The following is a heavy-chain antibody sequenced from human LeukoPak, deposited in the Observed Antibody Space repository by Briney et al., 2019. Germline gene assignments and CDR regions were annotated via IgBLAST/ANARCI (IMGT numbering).Heavy chain of an antibody. J-gene: IGHJ1*01. V-gene: IGHV1-2*02. Sequence: ASVTVSCKAPGYTFTGYYMHWVRQAPGQGLEWMGWINPNSGGTNYAQKFQGRVTMTRDTSISTAYMELSRLRSDDTAVYYCARDLFGYSYGETYQHWGQGTLVTVSS. D-gene: IGHD5-18*01. CDR1: GYTFTGYY. CDR3: ARDLFGYSYGETYQH. CDR2: INPNSGGT.